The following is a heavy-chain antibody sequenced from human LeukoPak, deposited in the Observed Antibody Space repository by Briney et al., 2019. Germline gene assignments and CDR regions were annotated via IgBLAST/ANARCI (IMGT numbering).Heavy chain of an antibody. J-gene: IGHJ4*02. Sequence: VASVKVSCKASGYTFTSYYMHWVRQAPGQGLEWMGIINPSGGSTSYAQKFQGRVTMTRDMSTSTDYMELSRLRSDDTAVYYCAKLMVRGVSFDYWGQGTLVTVSS. CDR3: AKLMVRGVSFDY. CDR1: GYTFTSYY. V-gene: IGHV1-46*01. D-gene: IGHD3-10*01. CDR2: INPSGGST.